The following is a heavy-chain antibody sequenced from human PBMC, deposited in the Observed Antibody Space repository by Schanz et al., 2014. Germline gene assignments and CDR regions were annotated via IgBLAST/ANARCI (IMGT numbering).Heavy chain of an antibody. D-gene: IGHD2-15*01. CDR2: IWYDGSNK. J-gene: IGHJ6*03. CDR3: ARDAVALVPEYFMDV. CDR1: GFTFSSYG. V-gene: IGHV3-33*08. Sequence: VQLLESGGALVRPGGSLRLSCAASGFTFSSYGMHWVRQAPGKGLEWVAIIWYDGSNKYYADSVKGRFTISRDNSMNTLHLQMDGLRVEDTAVYYCARDAVALVPEYFMDVWGKGTPVTDSS.